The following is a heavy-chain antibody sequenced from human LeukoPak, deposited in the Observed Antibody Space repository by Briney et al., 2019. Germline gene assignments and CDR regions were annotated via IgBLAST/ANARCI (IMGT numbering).Heavy chain of an antibody. CDR1: GFTFSSYW. CDR2: IKQDGREK. V-gene: IGHV3-7*01. CDR3: ARALGDYYYYYMDV. Sequence: GGSLRLSCAASGFTFSSYWMSWVRQAPGKGLEWVANIKQDGREKYYVDSVRGRFTISRDNAKNSLYLQMNSLRAEDTAVYYCARALGDYYYYYMDVWGKGTTVTVSS. J-gene: IGHJ6*03. D-gene: IGHD7-27*01.